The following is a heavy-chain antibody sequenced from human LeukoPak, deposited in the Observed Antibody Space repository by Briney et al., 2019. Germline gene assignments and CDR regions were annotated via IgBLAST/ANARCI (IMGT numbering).Heavy chain of an antibody. D-gene: IGHD4-17*01. V-gene: IGHV3-11*01. Sequence: GGSLRLSCAASGFTFSDYYMSWIRQAPGKGLEWLSYITSSVATIYYADSIEGRFNVSRENSKSSLYVQMNSLRAEDTAVYYCATGGGDYGDYSGYWGQGTLVTVSS. CDR2: ITSSVATI. CDR1: GFTFSDYY. CDR3: ATGGGDYGDYSGY. J-gene: IGHJ4*02.